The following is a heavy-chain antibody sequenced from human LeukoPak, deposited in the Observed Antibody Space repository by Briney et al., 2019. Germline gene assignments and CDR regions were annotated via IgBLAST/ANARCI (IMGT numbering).Heavy chain of an antibody. CDR2: INPNSGGT. CDR3: VSGAQERRGLDV. V-gene: IGHV1-2*06. Sequence: ASVKVSCKASGGTFSSYAISWVRQAPGQGLEWMGRINPNSGGTNYAQKFQGRVTMTRDTSISTAYMELSRLKSDDTAVYYCVSGAQERRGLDVWGQGTTVTVSS. D-gene: IGHD1-26*01. CDR1: GGTFSSYA. J-gene: IGHJ6*02.